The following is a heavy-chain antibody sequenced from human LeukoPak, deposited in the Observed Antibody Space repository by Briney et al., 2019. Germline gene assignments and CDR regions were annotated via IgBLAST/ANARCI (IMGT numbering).Heavy chain of an antibody. D-gene: IGHD2-15*01. Sequence: PGGSLRLSCVGSGYTFSSYAMSWVRQAPGKGLEWISGISGSGGNTYYADSVKGRFTISRDNSKNTLYLQMNSLRAEDTAVYYCAKDYCSGGSCHDDIDYWGQGTLVTVSS. J-gene: IGHJ4*02. CDR2: ISGSGGNT. V-gene: IGHV3-23*01. CDR1: GYTFSSYA. CDR3: AKDYCSGGSCHDDIDY.